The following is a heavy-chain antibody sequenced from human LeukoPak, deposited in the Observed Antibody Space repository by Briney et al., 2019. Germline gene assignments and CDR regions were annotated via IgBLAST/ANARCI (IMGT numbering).Heavy chain of an antibody. CDR2: IGPNGAST. D-gene: IGHD5-12*01. Sequence: GGSLRLSCSTSGFTFSNHFMHWVRQAPGKGLEYVSSIGPNGASTLYADSVKGRFTISRDNSKNTLYLQMSSLRAEDTAVYYCVKDSGIVATITFDYWGQGTLVTVSS. V-gene: IGHV3-64D*06. CDR3: VKDSGIVATITFDY. J-gene: IGHJ4*02. CDR1: GFTFSNHF.